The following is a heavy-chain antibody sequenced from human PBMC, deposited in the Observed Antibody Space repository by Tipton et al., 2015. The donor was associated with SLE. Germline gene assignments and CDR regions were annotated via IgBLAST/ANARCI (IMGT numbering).Heavy chain of an antibody. CDR2: IWYDGSNR. CDR3: AGDATQYSSSWHALDY. V-gene: IGHV3-30*02. CDR1: GFTFSNYG. J-gene: IGHJ4*02. D-gene: IGHD6-13*01. Sequence: SLRLSCAASGFTFSNYGMHWVRQAPGKGLEWVAFIWYDGSNRYYGDSVKGRFTISRDNSKNTLYLQMNSLRVEDTAVYYCAGDATQYSSSWHALDYWGQGTLVTVSS.